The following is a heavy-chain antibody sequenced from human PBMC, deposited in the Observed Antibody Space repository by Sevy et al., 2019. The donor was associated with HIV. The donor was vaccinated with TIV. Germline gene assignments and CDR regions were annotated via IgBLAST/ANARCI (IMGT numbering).Heavy chain of an antibody. CDR1: GGSFSGYY. CDR3: AGLYFGAARRGY. J-gene: IGHJ4*02. D-gene: IGHD6-6*01. CDR2: INHSGST. Sequence: SETLSLTCAVYGGSFSGYYWSWIRQPPGKGLEWIGEINHSGSTNYNPSLKSRVTISVDTSKNQFSLKLSSVTAADTAVYYCAGLYFGAARRGYWGQGTLVTVSS. V-gene: IGHV4-34*01.